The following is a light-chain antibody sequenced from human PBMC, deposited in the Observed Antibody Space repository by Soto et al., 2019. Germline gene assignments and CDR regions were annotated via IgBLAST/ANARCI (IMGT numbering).Light chain of an antibody. CDR3: QQRGDWPLT. CDR1: QHIDVY. Sequence: EIVLTQSPATLSLSPGERATLSCRASQHIDVYLDWLQQKPGQSPRLLIFDASARATGTPTRFSGSGSGTDFTLTISSLEPEDFAVSYCQQRGDWPLTFGPGTKVDNK. J-gene: IGKJ3*01. V-gene: IGKV3-11*01. CDR2: DAS.